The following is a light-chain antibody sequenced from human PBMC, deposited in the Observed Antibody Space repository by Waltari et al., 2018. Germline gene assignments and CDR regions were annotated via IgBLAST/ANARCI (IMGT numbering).Light chain of an antibody. CDR3: SSFAGNNNVV. CDR1: SNDVGAYNY. V-gene: IGLV2-8*01. Sequence: QYALTQPPSASGSPGQSVTIPCTGPSNDVGAYNYVSWYQQHPGKAPKLMIYEVSMRPSGVPDRFSGSKSDNTASLTVSGLQAEDEADYYCSSFAGNNNVVFGGGTKLTVL. CDR2: EVS. J-gene: IGLJ2*01.